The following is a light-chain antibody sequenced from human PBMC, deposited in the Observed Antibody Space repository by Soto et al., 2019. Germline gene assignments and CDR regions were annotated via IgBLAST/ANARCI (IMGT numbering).Light chain of an antibody. V-gene: IGLV1-44*01. CDR1: SSNIGTNA. Sequence: QSVLTQPPSASGTPGQRVTISCSGGSSNIGTNAVNWYQQLPGTAPKLLIYNNNQRPSGVPVRFSGSKSGTSASLAISGFQSEDEAYYYCAAWDDSLNGYVFGTGTKVTVL. CDR2: NNN. CDR3: AAWDDSLNGYV. J-gene: IGLJ1*01.